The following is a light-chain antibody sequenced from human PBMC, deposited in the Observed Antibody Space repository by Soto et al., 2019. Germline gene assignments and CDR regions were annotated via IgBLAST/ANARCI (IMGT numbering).Light chain of an antibody. J-gene: IGKJ1*01. CDR3: QQSFSTMWT. Sequence: DIQMTQSPSSLSASVGDRVTITCRASQNIHNYLNWYQQKRGKAPKLXIYAASSLQSGVPSRFSGSGSGTDFTRTISSLQPEDVATDYCQQSFSTMWTFGQGTKVDIK. V-gene: IGKV1-39*01. CDR1: QNIHNY. CDR2: AAS.